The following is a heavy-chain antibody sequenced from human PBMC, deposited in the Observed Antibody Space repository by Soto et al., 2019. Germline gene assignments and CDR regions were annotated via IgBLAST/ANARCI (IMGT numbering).Heavy chain of an antibody. D-gene: IGHD4-17*01. CDR2: ISFAGTNE. CDR1: QFSFGAYA. J-gene: IGHJ4*02. Sequence: QVQLVESGGGVVQPGRSLRISCAASQFSFGAYAMHWVRQAPGKGLEWVALISFAGTNEYYADSVKGRFTISRDNSKNTLYLQMNSLRSEDTAVYYCARAFYSDYVRSYFDHWGQGTLVTVSS. V-gene: IGHV3-30-3*01. CDR3: ARAFYSDYVRSYFDH.